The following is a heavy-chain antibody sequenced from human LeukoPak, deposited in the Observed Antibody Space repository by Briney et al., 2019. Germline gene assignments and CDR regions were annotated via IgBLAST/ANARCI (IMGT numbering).Heavy chain of an antibody. D-gene: IGHD3-22*01. CDR2: INAGNGNT. V-gene: IGHV1-3*03. J-gene: IGHJ4*02. CDR1: GYTFTSYA. Sequence: ASVKVSCKASGYTFTSYAMHWVRQATGQRLEWMGWINAGNGNTKYSQEFQGRVTITRDTSASTAYMELSSLRSEDMAVYYCARDPFPYYDSSGYYDYWGQGTLVTVSS. CDR3: ARDPFPYYDSSGYYDY.